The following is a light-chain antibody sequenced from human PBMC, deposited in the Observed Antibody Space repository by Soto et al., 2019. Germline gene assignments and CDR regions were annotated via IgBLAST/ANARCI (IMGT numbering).Light chain of an antibody. CDR2: DAS. V-gene: IGKV1-33*01. J-gene: IGKJ1*01. CDR3: QQYYTYPWT. Sequence: DIQMTQSPSSLSASVGDRVTITCQASQDISNYLNWYQQKPGKAPKLLIYDASNLETGVPSRFSGSGSGTDFTFTISSLQPEDFVTYYCQQYYTYPWTFGQGTNVEIK. CDR1: QDISNY.